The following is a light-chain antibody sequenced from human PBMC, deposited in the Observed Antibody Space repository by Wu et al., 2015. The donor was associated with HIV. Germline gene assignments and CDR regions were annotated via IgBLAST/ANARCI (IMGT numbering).Light chain of an antibody. J-gene: IGKJ1*01. V-gene: IGKV3-15*01. CDR1: QSVSTN. CDR3: QQYNNWPGT. Sequence: EVVMTQSPATLSVSPGERATLSCRASQSVSTNLAWYQQRPGQAPRLLIFAASTRATGIPDRFSGSGSATEFTLTISSLQSEDFAVYYCQQYNNWPGTFGQGTKVEIK. CDR2: AAS.